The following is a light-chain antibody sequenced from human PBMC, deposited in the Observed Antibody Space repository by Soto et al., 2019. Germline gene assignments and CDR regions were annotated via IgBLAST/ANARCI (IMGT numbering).Light chain of an antibody. CDR1: QSVNRY. V-gene: IGKV3-11*01. Sequence: EIVLTQSPNTLSLSPGERATLSCRASQSVNRYLAWYQQKPGQAPRLLIYEATNRATGIPVRFSGSGSGTDFTLTISSLEPEDFAVYYCQQHCNWLTFGGGTKVEIK. CDR3: QQHCNWLT. CDR2: EAT. J-gene: IGKJ4*01.